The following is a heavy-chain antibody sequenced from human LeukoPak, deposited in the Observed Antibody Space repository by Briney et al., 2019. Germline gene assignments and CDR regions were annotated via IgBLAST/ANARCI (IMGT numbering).Heavy chain of an antibody. D-gene: IGHD3-16*01. J-gene: IGHJ4*02. V-gene: IGHV1-2*02. CDR1: GYTFTGYY. CDR3: ARGWGSLWYLDH. Sequence: ASVKVSCKASGYTFTGYYIHWIRQAPGQGPEWMGWTNPNTGVTNYAPIFQGRVAMTRDTSITTAYMELSRLTSDDTAVYYCARGWGSLWYLDHWGQGTLVTVSS. CDR2: TNPNTGVT.